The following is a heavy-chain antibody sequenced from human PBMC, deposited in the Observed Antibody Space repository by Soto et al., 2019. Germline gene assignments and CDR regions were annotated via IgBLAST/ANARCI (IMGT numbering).Heavy chain of an antibody. CDR1: GGSISSYY. J-gene: IGHJ5*02. V-gene: IGHV4-59*08. CDR2: IYYSGST. Sequence: QVQLQESGPGLVKPSETLSLTCTVSGGSISSYYWSWIRQPPGKGLEWIGYIYYSGSTNYNPSLKIRVTISVDTSKNQFSLKLSSATAADTAVYYCARQVRIAAAGPPWEGWFDPWGHGNLVNVSS. D-gene: IGHD6-13*01. CDR3: ARQVRIAAAGPPWEGWFDP.